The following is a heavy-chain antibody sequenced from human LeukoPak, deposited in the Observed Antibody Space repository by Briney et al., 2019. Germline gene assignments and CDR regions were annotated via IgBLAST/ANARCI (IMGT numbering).Heavy chain of an antibody. CDR3: ARSIAGTNWFDP. CDR1: GGSISSYY. J-gene: IGHJ5*02. CDR2: IYYSGST. Sequence: SETLSLTCTVSGGSISSYYWSWIRQPPGKGLEWIGYIYYSGSTNYNPSLKGRVTISVDTSKNQFSLKLSSVTAADTAVYYCARSIAGTNWFDPWGQGTLVTVSS. D-gene: IGHD2-15*01. V-gene: IGHV4-59*08.